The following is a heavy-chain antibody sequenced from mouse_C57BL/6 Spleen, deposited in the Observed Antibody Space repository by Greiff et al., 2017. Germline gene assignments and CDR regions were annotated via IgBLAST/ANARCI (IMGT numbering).Heavy chain of an antibody. Sequence: VQLQQSGPELVKPGASVKISCKASGYAFSSSWMNWVKQRPGKGLEWIGRIYPGDGDSNYNGKFKGKATLTAHKSASTAYMQLSSLTSEDSAVYFCAKNYYGSSFWYFDVWGTGTTVTVSS. CDR2: IYPGDGDS. D-gene: IGHD1-1*01. J-gene: IGHJ1*03. CDR3: AKNYYGSSFWYFDV. V-gene: IGHV1-82*01. CDR1: GYAFSSSW.